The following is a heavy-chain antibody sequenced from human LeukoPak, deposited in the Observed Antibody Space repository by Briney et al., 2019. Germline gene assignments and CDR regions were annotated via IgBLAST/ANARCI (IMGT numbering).Heavy chain of an antibody. V-gene: IGHV4-38-2*02. Sequence: PSETLSLTCTVSGYSISSGYYWGWIRQPPGKGLEWIGSIYHSGSTYYNPSLKSRVTISVDTSKNQFSLKLSSVTAADTAVYYCAREWLVSGINYFDYWGQGTLVTVSS. CDR1: GYSISSGYY. CDR3: AREWLVSGINYFDY. D-gene: IGHD6-19*01. J-gene: IGHJ4*02. CDR2: IYHSGST.